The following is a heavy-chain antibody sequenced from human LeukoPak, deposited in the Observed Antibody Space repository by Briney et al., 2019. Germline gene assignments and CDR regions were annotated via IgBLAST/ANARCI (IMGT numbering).Heavy chain of an antibody. J-gene: IGHJ3*02. V-gene: IGHV3-23*01. CDR2: ISGSGGST. D-gene: IGHD3-22*01. CDR3: AKRSQDYYDSSGYPDAFDI. CDR1: GFTFSNYG. Sequence: GGSLRLSCAASGFTFSNYGMHWVRQAPGKGLEWVSAISGSGGSTYYADSVKGRFTISRDNSKNTLYLQMNSLRAEDTAVYYCAKRSQDYYDSSGYPDAFDIWGQGTMVTVSS.